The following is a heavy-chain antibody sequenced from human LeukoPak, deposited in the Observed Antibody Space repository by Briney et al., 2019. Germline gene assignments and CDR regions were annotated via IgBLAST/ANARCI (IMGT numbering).Heavy chain of an antibody. CDR2: INSDGSWT. V-gene: IGHV3-74*01. CDR3: VSFYETY. J-gene: IGHJ4*02. Sequence: PGGSLRLSCAASGNYWMHWVRQAPGKGLVWVSHINSDGSWTSYADSVKGRLTTSKDNAKNTVYLQMNSLRAEDTAVYYCVSFYETYWGRGTLVTVSS. CDR1: GNYW. D-gene: IGHD2/OR15-2a*01.